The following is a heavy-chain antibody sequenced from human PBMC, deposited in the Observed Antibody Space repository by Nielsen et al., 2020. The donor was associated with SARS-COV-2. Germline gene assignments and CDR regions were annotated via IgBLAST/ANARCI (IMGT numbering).Heavy chain of an antibody. J-gene: IGHJ4*02. D-gene: IGHD4-17*01. Sequence: GGSLRLSCAASGFTFSSYGMHWVRQAPGKGLEWVAVIWYDGSNKYYADSVKGRFTISRDNSKNTLYLQMNSLRAEDTAVYYCARESAYGDYTGGFDYWGQGTLVTVSS. V-gene: IGHV3-33*01. CDR3: ARESAYGDYTGGFDY. CDR1: GFTFSSYG. CDR2: IWYDGSNK.